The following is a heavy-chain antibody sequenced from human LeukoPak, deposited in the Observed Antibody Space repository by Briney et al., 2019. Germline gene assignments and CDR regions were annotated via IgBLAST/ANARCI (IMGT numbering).Heavy chain of an antibody. D-gene: IGHD2-21*02. CDR2: IYYSGST. CDR1: GGSISSYY. V-gene: IGHV4-59*01. CDR3: ARERLGCGGDCYRFFDY. Sequence: SETLSLTCTVSGGSISSYYWSWIRQPPGKGLEWIGYIYYSGSTNYNPSLKSRVTISVDTSKNQFSLKLSSVTAADTAVYYCARERLGCGGDCYRFFDYWGQGTLVTVSS. J-gene: IGHJ4*02.